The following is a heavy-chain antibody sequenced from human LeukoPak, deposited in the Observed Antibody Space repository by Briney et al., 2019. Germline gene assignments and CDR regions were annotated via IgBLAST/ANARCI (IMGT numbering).Heavy chain of an antibody. CDR3: ARDLGNSFDY. CDR1: GYTFTGYY. CDR2: INPNSGGT. Sequence: ASVKVSCKASGYTFTGYYMHWVRQAPGQGLEWMGWINPNSGGTSYSQKFQGRVSMTREPSISTAYMELSRPKSQDTAVYYCARDLGNSFDYWGQGTLVTVSS. V-gene: IGHV1-2*02. J-gene: IGHJ4*02. D-gene: IGHD7-27*01.